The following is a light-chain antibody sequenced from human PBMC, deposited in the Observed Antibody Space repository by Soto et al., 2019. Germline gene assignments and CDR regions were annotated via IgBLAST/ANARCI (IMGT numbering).Light chain of an antibody. Sequence: QSALTQPASVSGSPGQSIAISCTGTTSDVGGYNFVSWYQHHPGKAPKLMIYEVSDRPSGVSNRFSGSKSGNTASLTISGLQAEDEGDYYCSSYTSSSTVVFGGGTKVTVL. J-gene: IGLJ2*01. V-gene: IGLV2-14*01. CDR1: TSDVGGYNF. CDR3: SSYTSSSTVV. CDR2: EVS.